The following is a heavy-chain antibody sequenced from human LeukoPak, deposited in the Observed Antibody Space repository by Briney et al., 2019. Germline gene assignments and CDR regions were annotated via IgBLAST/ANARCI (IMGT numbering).Heavy chain of an antibody. V-gene: IGHV1-24*01. Sequence: ASVKVSCKVSGYTLTELSMHRVRQAPGKGLEWMGGFDPEDGETIYAQKFQGRVTMTEDTSTDTAYMELSSLRSEDTAVYYCATIRPYCSGGSCYFQYYFDYWGQGTPVTVSS. CDR2: FDPEDGET. J-gene: IGHJ4*02. CDR1: GYTLTELS. CDR3: ATIRPYCSGGSCYFQYYFDY. D-gene: IGHD2-15*01.